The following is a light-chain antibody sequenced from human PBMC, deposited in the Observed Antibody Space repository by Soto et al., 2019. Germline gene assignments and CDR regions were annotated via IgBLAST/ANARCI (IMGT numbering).Light chain of an antibody. Sequence: EIVMTQSPATLSVSPGERATLSCRASHSVSSDLAWYQQKPGQAPRLLIYAASTRATGVPVRFSGGGSGTEFTLTISSLQSEDLAIYYCQQYDNWPSITFGQGTRLEIK. CDR2: AAS. CDR1: HSVSSD. V-gene: IGKV3-15*01. CDR3: QQYDNWPSIT. J-gene: IGKJ5*01.